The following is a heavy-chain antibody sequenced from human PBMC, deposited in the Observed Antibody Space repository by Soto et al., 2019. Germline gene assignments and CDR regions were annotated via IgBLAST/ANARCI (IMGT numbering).Heavy chain of an antibody. CDR1: GGSISSYY. V-gene: IGHV4-59*01. D-gene: IGHD6-13*01. CDR3: ARFFSGQLVNWFDP. Sequence: TCTVSGGSISSYYWSWIRQPPGKGLEWIGYIYYSGSTNYNPSLKSRVTISVDTSKNQFSLKLSSVTAADTAVYYCARFFSGQLVNWFDPWGQGTLVTVSS. CDR2: IYYSGST. J-gene: IGHJ5*02.